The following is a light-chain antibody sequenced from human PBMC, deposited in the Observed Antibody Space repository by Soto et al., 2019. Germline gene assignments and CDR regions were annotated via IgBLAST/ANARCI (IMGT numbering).Light chain of an antibody. V-gene: IGKV3-11*01. Sequence: EIMLTQSPATLSVSAGERATLSCRASQSISIYLAWYQQKPGQAPRLLXYDASRRATGIPARFSGSGSGTDFTLTISSLEPEDSAVYYCQQRSSWPPWTFGQGTKVDIK. J-gene: IGKJ1*01. CDR3: QQRSSWPPWT. CDR1: QSISIY. CDR2: DAS.